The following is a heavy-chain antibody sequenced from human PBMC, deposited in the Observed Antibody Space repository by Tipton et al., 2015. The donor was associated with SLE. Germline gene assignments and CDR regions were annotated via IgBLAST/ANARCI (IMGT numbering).Heavy chain of an antibody. CDR3: ARGLFFRP. CDR1: GGSISSGDYY. Sequence: TLSLTCTVSGGSISSGDYYWSLFRQPPGKGREWIGYIYYSGSTYYNPSLKSPVTISVDTSKNQFSLKLSSVTAADTAVYYCARGLFFRPWGQGTLVTVSS. V-gene: IGHV4-30-4*08. CDR2: IYYSGST. D-gene: IGHD2/OR15-2a*01. J-gene: IGHJ5*02.